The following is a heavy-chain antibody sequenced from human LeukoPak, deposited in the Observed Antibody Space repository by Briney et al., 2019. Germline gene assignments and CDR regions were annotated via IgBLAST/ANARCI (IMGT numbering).Heavy chain of an antibody. V-gene: IGHV3-23*01. D-gene: IGHD6-13*01. CDR2: VSRFGGTT. Sequence: GGSLRLSCAASGFTFDSYAMSWVRQAPGKGLEWVSAVSRFGGTTYYADSAKGRFTISRDNSNNTVYLQMNSLRVGDTALYYCVKHVGSRWSNNRFDPWGQGTLVTVS. CDR3: VKHVGSRWSNNRFDP. CDR1: GFTFDSYA. J-gene: IGHJ5*02.